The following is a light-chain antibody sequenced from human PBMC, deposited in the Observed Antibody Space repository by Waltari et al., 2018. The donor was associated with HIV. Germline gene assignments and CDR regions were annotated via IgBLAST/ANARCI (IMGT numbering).Light chain of an antibody. CDR2: RNY. V-gene: IGLV1-47*01. J-gene: IGLJ3*02. CDR1: TSNVETQW. CDR3: GVWDSTLKQWL. Sequence: QSVLTQPPSASGAPGQTVTISCSGSTSNVETQWVYWDQQLPGTAPKLLIYRNYQRPSGFPDRFSSSKSGASASLIIGGLRSEDEADYFCGVWDSTLKQWLFGGRTNLTVL.